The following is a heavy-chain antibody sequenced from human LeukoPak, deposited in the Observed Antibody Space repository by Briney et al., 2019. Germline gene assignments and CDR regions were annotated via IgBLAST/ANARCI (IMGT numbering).Heavy chain of an antibody. CDR1: GVTFSSYT. V-gene: IGHV3-48*02. CDR3: AREGGFDC. J-gene: IGHJ4*02. Sequence: SGGSLRLSCAASGVTFSSYTMNWVRQAPGKGLEWVSYISGGSSTIYYADSVKGRFTISRDNAKNSLYLQMSSLSDEDTAVYYCAREGGFDCWGQGTLVTVSS. CDR2: ISGGSSTI. D-gene: IGHD2-15*01.